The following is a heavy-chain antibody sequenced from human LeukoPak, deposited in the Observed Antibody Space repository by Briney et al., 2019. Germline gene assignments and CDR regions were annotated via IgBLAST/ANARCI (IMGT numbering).Heavy chain of an antibody. CDR2: ISYDGSNK. CDR3: AKADSYSYGSPEY. J-gene: IGHJ4*02. D-gene: IGHD5-18*01. CDR1: GFTFSSYG. Sequence: GGSLGLSCAASGFTFSSYGMHWVRQAPGKGLEWVAVISYDGSNKYYADSVKGRFTISRDNSKNTLYLQMNSLRAEDTAVYYCAKADSYSYGSPEYWGQGTLVTVSS. V-gene: IGHV3-30*18.